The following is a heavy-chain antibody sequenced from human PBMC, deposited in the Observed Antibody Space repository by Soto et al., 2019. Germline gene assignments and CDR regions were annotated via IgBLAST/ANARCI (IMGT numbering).Heavy chain of an antibody. CDR3: TKSRSAMVYYFDF. J-gene: IGHJ4*02. Sequence: EVQVLESGGGLVQPGGSLRLSCAASGFTFSTXXXXWVRQAPGKGLEWVSGISATGAKTYSADSVKGRFTISRDNSKDTVYLEMNSLRAEDTAVYYCTKSRSAMVYYFDFWGLGARVTVSS. CDR2: ISATGAKT. D-gene: IGHD1-20*01. V-gene: IGHV3-23*01. CDR1: GFTFSTXX.